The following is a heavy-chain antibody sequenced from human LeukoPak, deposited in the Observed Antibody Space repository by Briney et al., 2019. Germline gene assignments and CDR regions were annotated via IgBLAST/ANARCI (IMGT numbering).Heavy chain of an antibody. CDR1: GDSISRYS. CDR3: ARLHAGGGGAVASSDFDY. J-gene: IGHJ4*02. D-gene: IGHD6-19*01. V-gene: IGHV4-59*08. Sequence: PSETLSLTCTVSGDSISRYSWNWIRQPPGKGLEWIGYIYYSGSTNYNPSLKSRVTISVDTSKNQFSLKLSSVTAADTAVYYYARLHAGGGGAVASSDFDYWGQGPLVTVSS. CDR2: IYYSGST.